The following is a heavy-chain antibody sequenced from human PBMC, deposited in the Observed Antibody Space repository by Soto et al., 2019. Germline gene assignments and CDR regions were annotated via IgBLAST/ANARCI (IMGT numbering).Heavy chain of an antibody. CDR3: ATAAYGSGSYYNRGYYYYMDV. CDR2: FDPEDGET. CDR1: GYTLTELS. Sequence: ASVKVSCKVSGYTLTELSMHWVRQAPGKGLEWMGGFDPEDGETIYAQKFQGRVTMTEDTSTDTAYMELSSLRSEDTAVYYCATAAYGSGSYYNRGYYYYMDVWGKGTTVTV. J-gene: IGHJ6*03. D-gene: IGHD3-10*01. V-gene: IGHV1-24*01.